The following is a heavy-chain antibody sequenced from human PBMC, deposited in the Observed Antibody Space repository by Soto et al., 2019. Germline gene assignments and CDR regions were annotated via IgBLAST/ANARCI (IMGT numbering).Heavy chain of an antibody. CDR2: INAGNGNT. J-gene: IGHJ6*02. D-gene: IGHD2-15*01. Sequence: QVQLVQSGAEVKKPGASVKVSCKASGYTFTSYAMHWVRQAPGQRREWMGWINAGNGNTKYSQKFQGRVTITRDTSASTDYMELSSLRSEDTAVYYCAHRYCSGGSCYEDYYYGMDVWGQGTTVTVSS. V-gene: IGHV1-3*01. CDR1: GYTFTSYA. CDR3: AHRYCSGGSCYEDYYYGMDV.